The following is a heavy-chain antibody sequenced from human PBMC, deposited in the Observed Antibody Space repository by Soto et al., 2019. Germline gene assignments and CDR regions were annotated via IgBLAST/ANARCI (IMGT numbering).Heavy chain of an antibody. Sequence: GASVKVSCKASGGTFSSYAISWVRQAPGQGLEWMGGIIPIFGTANYAQKFQGRVTITADESTSTAYMELSSLRSEDTAVYYCASPTYYYDSSGYYYPFDYWGQGTLVTVSS. CDR3: ASPTYYYDSSGYYYPFDY. CDR2: IIPIFGTA. CDR1: GGTFSSYA. V-gene: IGHV1-69*13. J-gene: IGHJ4*02. D-gene: IGHD3-22*01.